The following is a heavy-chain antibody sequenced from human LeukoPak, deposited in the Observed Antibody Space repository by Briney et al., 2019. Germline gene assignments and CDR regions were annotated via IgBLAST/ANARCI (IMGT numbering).Heavy chain of an antibody. J-gene: IGHJ4*02. Sequence: PSGTLSLTCAVSGGSISSSNWWSWVRQPPGKGLEWIGRIYTSGSTNYNPSLKSRVTMSVDTSKNQFSLKLSSVTAADTAVYYCARDTPTKDGYNFISSYFDYWGQGTLVTVSS. CDR3: ARDTPTKDGYNFISSYFDY. CDR1: GGSISSSNW. CDR2: IYTSGST. D-gene: IGHD5-24*01. V-gene: IGHV4-4*02.